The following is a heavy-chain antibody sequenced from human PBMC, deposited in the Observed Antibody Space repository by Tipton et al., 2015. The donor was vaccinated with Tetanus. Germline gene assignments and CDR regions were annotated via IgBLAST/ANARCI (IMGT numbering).Heavy chain of an antibody. V-gene: IGHV3-72*01. CDR3: ATGQVRSGSLDALDI. CDR2: IRNRANGYTT. D-gene: IGHD1-26*01. CDR1: GFTFSSYS. Sequence: SLRLSCAASGFTFSSYSMNWVRQAPGKGLEWVGRIRNRANGYTTEYDASVKGRFTVSRDDSQNSLYVQMNSLKIEDTAVYYCATGQVRSGSLDALDIRGQGTMVTVSS. J-gene: IGHJ3*02.